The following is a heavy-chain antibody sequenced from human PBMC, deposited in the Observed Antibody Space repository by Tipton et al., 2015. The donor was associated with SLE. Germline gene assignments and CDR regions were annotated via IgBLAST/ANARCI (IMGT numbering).Heavy chain of an antibody. CDR3: ANMRGPQNFDY. CDR2: INHSGST. CDR1: GGSFSGYY. J-gene: IGHJ4*02. V-gene: IGHV4-34*01. Sequence: TLSLTCAVYGGSFSGYYWSWIRQPPGKGLEWIGEINHSGSTNYNPSLKSRVTISVDTSKNQFSLKLSSVTAADTAMYYCANMRGPQNFDYWGQGTLVTVSS.